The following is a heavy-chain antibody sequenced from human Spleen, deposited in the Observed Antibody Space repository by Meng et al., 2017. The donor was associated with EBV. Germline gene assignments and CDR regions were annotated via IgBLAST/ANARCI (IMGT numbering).Heavy chain of an antibody. CDR2: IYYSGST. CDR1: GGSIRSSNYF. V-gene: IGHV4-39*06. D-gene: IGHD3-10*01. J-gene: IGHJ4*02. Sequence: RLRLRRSGPGMVKPPETLSLTCTVSGGSIRSSNYFWGWIRQPPGKGLEWIGSIYYSGSTYYNPSLKSRVTISVDTSKNQFSLKLSSVTAADTAVYYCARDFRPGSAEFPGGYWGQGTLVTVSS. CDR3: ARDFRPGSAEFPGGY.